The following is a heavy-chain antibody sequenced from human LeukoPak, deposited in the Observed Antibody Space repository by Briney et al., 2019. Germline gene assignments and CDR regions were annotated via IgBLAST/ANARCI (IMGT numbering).Heavy chain of an antibody. CDR2: INHSGST. CDR3: ARHLKYYYDSSGFNWYFDL. Sequence: PSETLSLTRAVYGGSFSGYYWSWIRQPPGKGLEWIGEINHSGSTNYNPSLKSRVTISVDTSKNQFSLKLSSVTAADTAVYYCARHLKYYYDSSGFNWYFDLWGRGTLVTVSS. CDR1: GGSFSGYY. V-gene: IGHV4-34*01. D-gene: IGHD3-22*01. J-gene: IGHJ2*01.